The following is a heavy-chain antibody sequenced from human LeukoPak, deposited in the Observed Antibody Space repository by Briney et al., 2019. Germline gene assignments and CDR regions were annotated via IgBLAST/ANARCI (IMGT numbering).Heavy chain of an antibody. CDR2: ISYDGSNK. CDR3: ARDQRTYSSGWHHDAFDI. CDR1: GFTFSSYS. V-gene: IGHV3-30*03. Sequence: GGSLRLSCAASGFTFSSYSMHWVRQAPGKGLEWVGVISYDGSNKYYADSVKGRFTISRDNSKNTLYLQMNSLRAEDTAVYYCARDQRTYSSGWHHDAFDIWGQGTMVTVSS. J-gene: IGHJ3*02. D-gene: IGHD6-19*01.